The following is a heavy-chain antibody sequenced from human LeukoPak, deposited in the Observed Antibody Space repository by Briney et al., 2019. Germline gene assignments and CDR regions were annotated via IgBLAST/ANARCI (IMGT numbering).Heavy chain of an antibody. J-gene: IGHJ4*02. CDR2: INHSGST. D-gene: IGHD2/OR15-2a*01. CDR3: ASGNMVPFDY. V-gene: IGHV4-34*01. CDR1: GGSFSGYY. Sequence: SETLSLTCAVYGGSFSGYYWSWIRQPPGKGLEWIGEINHSGSTNYNPSLKSRVTISVDTSKNQFSLKLSSVTAADTAVYYCASGNMVPFDYWGQGTLGTVSS.